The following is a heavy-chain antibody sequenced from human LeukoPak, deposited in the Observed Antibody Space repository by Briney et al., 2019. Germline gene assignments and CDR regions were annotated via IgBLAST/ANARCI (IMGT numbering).Heavy chain of an antibody. CDR1: GFTFSSYA. CDR3: ARRSGIAVAGAFDY. Sequence: GGSLRLSCAASGFTFSSYAMSWVRQAPGKGLEWVSSFSGSGGGTYYADSVKGRFTISRDNSKNTLYLQMNSLRAEDTAVYYCARRSGIAVAGAFDYWGQGTLVTVSS. CDR2: FSGSGGGT. J-gene: IGHJ4*02. V-gene: IGHV3-23*01. D-gene: IGHD6-19*01.